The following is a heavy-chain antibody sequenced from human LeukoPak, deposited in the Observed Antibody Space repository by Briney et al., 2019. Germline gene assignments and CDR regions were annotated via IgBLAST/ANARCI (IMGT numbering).Heavy chain of an antibody. Sequence: ASVKVSCKASGYTFTGYYMHWVRQAPGQGLEWMGGINPNSGGTNYAQKFEGRVTMTRDTSISTAYLKLSRLRSADTAVYYCARDLRYRAYSSGWTDYWGQGTLVTVSS. CDR3: ARDLRYRAYSSGWTDY. CDR2: INPNSGGT. V-gene: IGHV1-2*02. D-gene: IGHD6-19*01. CDR1: GYTFTGYY. J-gene: IGHJ4*02.